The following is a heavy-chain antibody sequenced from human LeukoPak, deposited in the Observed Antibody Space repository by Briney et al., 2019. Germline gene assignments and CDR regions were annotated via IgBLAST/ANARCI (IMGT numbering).Heavy chain of an antibody. J-gene: IGHJ4*02. CDR1: GGSISSYY. CDR3: AREGPYSSSWYGPPTHFDY. Sequence: SETLSLTCTVSGGSISSYYWSWVRQPPAKGLEWIGYIYYSGSTNYNPSLKRRGNISVEKTKNQCSLKLSSVTAADTAVYYCAREGPYSSSWYGPPTHFDYWGQGTLVTVSS. CDR2: IYYSGST. V-gene: IGHV4-59*01. D-gene: IGHD6-13*01.